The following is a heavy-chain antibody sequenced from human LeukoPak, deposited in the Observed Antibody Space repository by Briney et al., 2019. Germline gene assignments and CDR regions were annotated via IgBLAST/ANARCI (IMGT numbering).Heavy chain of an antibody. Sequence: SETLSLTCAVYGGSFSGYYWSWIRQPPGKGLEWIGEVNHSGSTNYNPSLKSRVTISVDTSKNQFSLKLTSVTAADTAVYYCARVGDFALKDWGQGTLVTVSS. J-gene: IGHJ4*02. CDR3: ARVGDFALKD. D-gene: IGHD3-16*01. CDR2: VNHSGST. V-gene: IGHV4-34*01. CDR1: GGSFSGYY.